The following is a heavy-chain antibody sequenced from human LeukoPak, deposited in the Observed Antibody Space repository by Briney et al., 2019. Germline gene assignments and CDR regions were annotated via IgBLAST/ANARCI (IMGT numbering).Heavy chain of an antibody. D-gene: IGHD3-3*01. V-gene: IGHV4-4*07. Sequence: SETLSLTCTVSGGSISSYYWSWIRQPAGKGLEWIGRIYTSGSTNYNPSLKSRVTMSVDTSKNQFSLKLSSVTAADTAVYYCARDRPHTDTIFGVVITSYYFDYWGQGTLVTVSS. CDR3: ARDRPHTDTIFGVVITSYYFDY. CDR2: IYTSGST. J-gene: IGHJ4*02. CDR1: GGSISSYY.